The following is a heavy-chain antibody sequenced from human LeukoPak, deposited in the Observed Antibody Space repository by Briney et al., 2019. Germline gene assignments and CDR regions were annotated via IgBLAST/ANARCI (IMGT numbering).Heavy chain of an antibody. D-gene: IGHD5-24*01. Sequence: GGSLRLSCSASGFIFTNFGIQWVRQTPGKGLEWVAYIAYDSSTTYFGASVKGRFTISGDTSKNTVYLQMNSLRLEDTAVYFCAKDVRGDGHRYFDSWGQGTLVSVSS. J-gene: IGHJ4*02. CDR3: AKDVRGDGHRYFDS. V-gene: IGHV3-30*02. CDR1: GFIFTNFG. CDR2: IAYDSSTT.